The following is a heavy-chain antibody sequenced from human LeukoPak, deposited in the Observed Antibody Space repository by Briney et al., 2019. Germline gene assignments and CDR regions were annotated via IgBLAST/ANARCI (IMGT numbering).Heavy chain of an antibody. D-gene: IGHD2-15*01. J-gene: IGHJ4*02. V-gene: IGHV3-73*01. CDR1: GFTFSGSA. CDR2: IRSKANNYAT. Sequence: GGSLRLSCAASGFTFSGSAVHWVRQVSGKGLQWVGRIRSKANNYATAYIASVKGGFTISRDDSKNTAYLQMNSLKNEETAVYYCARHYLSDCDGGSCYGNDYWGQGTLVTVSS. CDR3: ARHYLSDCDGGSCYGNDY.